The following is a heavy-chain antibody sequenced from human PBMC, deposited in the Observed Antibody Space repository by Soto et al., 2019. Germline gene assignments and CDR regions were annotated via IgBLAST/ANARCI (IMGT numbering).Heavy chain of an antibody. V-gene: IGHV1-18*01. CDR3: AGGVVLWFGEAPNWFDL. J-gene: IGHJ5*02. CDR1: GYTFTSYG. Sequence: QVQLVQSGAEVKKPGASVKVSCKASGYTFTSYGISWVRQAPGQGLEWMGWISAYNGNTNYAQKLQGRVTMTTDTSTRTVNVEVRSLRSDDTAVYYCAGGVVLWFGEAPNWFDLWGQGTLVTVS. CDR2: ISAYNGNT. D-gene: IGHD3-10*01.